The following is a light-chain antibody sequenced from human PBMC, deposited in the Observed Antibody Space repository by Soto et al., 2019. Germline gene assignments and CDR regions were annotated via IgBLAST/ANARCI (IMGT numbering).Light chain of an antibody. CDR3: QQYDSSRT. V-gene: IGKV3-20*01. CDR1: QSVGSNY. Sequence: DIVLTQSPGTLSLSPGETATLSCRASQSVGSNYFAWYQQKPGQAPRLLIYGASRRATSIPDRFSGSGSGTDFTLTISRLEPEDFAVYYCQQYDSSRTFGPGTKVDIK. J-gene: IGKJ3*01. CDR2: GAS.